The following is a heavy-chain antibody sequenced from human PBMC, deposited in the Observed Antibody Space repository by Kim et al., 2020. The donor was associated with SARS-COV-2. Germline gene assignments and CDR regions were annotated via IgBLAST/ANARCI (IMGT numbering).Heavy chain of an antibody. CDR2: IGITGGNT. CDR3: TKRTSGAWPFDY. Sequence: GGSLRLSCEASGFTFTSYAMTWVRQAPGKGLEWVASIGITGGNTYYADSVKGRFTISRNNSREALFLHMNSLRAEDTAVYYCTKRTSGAWPFDYWGQDTLVPVSS. D-gene: IGHD2-2*01. CDR1: GFTFTSYA. V-gene: IGHV3-23*01. J-gene: IGHJ4*02.